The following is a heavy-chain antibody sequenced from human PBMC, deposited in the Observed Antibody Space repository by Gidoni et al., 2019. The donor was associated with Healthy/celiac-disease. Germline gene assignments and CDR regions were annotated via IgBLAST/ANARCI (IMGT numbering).Heavy chain of an antibody. V-gene: IGHV2-70*01. CDR2: IDWDDDK. D-gene: IGHD5-12*01. CDR3: ARIRGVDFDDAFDI. J-gene: IGHJ3*02. CDR1: CFSLSTSGMC. Sequence: QVTLSESGPALVKPTQTLTLTCTFSCFSLSTSGMCVSWIRQPPGKALEWLALIDWDDDKYYSTSLKTRLTISKDTSKNQVVLTMTNMDPVDTATYYCARIRGVDFDDAFDIWGQGTMVTVSS.